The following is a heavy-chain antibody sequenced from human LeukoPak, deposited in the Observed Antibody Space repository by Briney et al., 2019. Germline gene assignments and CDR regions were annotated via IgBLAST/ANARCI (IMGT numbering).Heavy chain of an antibody. Sequence: SETLSLTCIVSGDSITNHYWSLIRRPPGKGLEWIGYIYYSGSTDYNPSLKSRVTISVDTSKNQFSLKLSSVTAADTAVYYCARLTYYYDSSGRLDYWGQGTLVTVSS. CDR3: ARLTYYYDSSGRLDY. D-gene: IGHD3-22*01. V-gene: IGHV4-59*11. CDR1: GDSITNHY. CDR2: IYYSGST. J-gene: IGHJ4*02.